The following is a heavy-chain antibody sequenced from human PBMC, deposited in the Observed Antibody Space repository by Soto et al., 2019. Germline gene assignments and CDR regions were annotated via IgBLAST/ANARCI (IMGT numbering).Heavy chain of an antibody. D-gene: IGHD6-6*01. Sequence: RASVKVSCKASGGTFSSYAISWVRQAPGQGLEWMGGIIPIFGTANYAQKFQGRVTITADESTSTAYMELSSLRSEDTAVYYCARKKEYSSSVFDYWGQGTLVTVSS. V-gene: IGHV1-69*13. J-gene: IGHJ4*02. CDR1: GGTFSSYA. CDR2: IIPIFGTA. CDR3: ARKKEYSSSVFDY.